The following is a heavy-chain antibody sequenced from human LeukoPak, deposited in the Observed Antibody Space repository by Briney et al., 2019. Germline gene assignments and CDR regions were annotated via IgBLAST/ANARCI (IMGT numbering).Heavy chain of an antibody. D-gene: IGHD3-10*01. J-gene: IGHJ4*02. V-gene: IGHV1-2*02. Sequence: ASVKVSGTASGYTFTGYYMHWVRQAPGQGLEWMGWINPNSGGTNYAQKFQGRVTMTRDTSISTAYMELSRLRSDDTAVYYCAREPQRSPPLGHYFDYWGQGPLVTVTA. CDR3: AREPQRSPPLGHYFDY. CDR2: INPNSGGT. CDR1: GYTFTGYY.